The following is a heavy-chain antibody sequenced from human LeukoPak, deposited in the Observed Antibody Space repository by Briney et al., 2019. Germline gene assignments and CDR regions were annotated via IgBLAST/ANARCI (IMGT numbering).Heavy chain of an antibody. CDR1: GFTFSSYA. CDR2: ISYDGSNK. J-gene: IGHJ4*02. D-gene: IGHD3-10*01. V-gene: IGHV3-30-3*01. CDR3: ARGSVRGAKPLFLDY. Sequence: SGGSLRLSCAASGFTFSSYAMSWVRQAPGKGLEWVAVISYDGSNKYYADSVKGRFTISRDNSKNTLYLQMNSLRAEDTAVYYCARGSVRGAKPLFLDYWGQGTLVTVSS.